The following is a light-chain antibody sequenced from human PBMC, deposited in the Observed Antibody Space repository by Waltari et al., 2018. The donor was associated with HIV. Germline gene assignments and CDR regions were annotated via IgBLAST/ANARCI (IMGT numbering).Light chain of an antibody. Sequence: VVTHSPGTLSLSPGERATLSCRTSQSVSSNYIAWYRQRPGQAPRLLIYGASRRATGIPDRFSGSGSGTDFTLTITRLEPEDFAVYYCQHYGSSPPGTFGQGTKVDIK. J-gene: IGKJ1*01. V-gene: IGKV3-20*01. CDR3: QHYGSSPPGT. CDR1: QSVSSNY. CDR2: GAS.